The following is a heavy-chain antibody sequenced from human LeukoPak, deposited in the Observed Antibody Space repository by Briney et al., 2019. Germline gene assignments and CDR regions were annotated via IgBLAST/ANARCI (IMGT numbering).Heavy chain of an antibody. CDR3: ALRYYYDSSGYSPSWDAFDI. Sequence: SETLSLTCTVSGGSISSGDYYWSWIRHPQGKGLEWIGYIYYSGSTYYNPSLKSRVTISVDTSKNQFSLKLSSVTAADTAVYYCALRYYYDSSGYSPSWDAFDIWGQGTMVTVSS. CDR1: GGSISSGDYY. CDR2: IYYSGST. D-gene: IGHD3-22*01. J-gene: IGHJ3*02. V-gene: IGHV4-30-4*01.